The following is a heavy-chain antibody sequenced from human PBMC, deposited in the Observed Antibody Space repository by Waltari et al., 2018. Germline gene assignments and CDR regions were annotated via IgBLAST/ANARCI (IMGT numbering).Heavy chain of an antibody. V-gene: IGHV4-38-2*02. CDR1: GYSISSGYY. D-gene: IGHD2-21*02. CDR2: IYHSGST. J-gene: IGHJ6*02. Sequence: QVQLQESGPGLVKPSETLSLTCTVSGYSISSGYYWGWIRQPPGKGLEWIGSIYHSGSTYYNPALKSRVTISVDTSKNQFSLKLSSVTAADTAVYYCARYGEYCGGDCYPPAGYYGMDVWGQGTTVTVSS. CDR3: ARYGEYCGGDCYPPAGYYGMDV.